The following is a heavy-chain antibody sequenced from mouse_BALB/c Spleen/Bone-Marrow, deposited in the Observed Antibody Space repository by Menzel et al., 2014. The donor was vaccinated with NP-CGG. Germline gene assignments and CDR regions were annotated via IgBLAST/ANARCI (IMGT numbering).Heavy chain of an antibody. CDR2: IDPANGNT. V-gene: IGHV14-3*02. D-gene: IGHD2-3*01. CDR1: GFNIKDTY. CDR3: ARRDDGYYTY. J-gene: IGHJ3*01. Sequence: VQLKESGAELVKPGASVKLSCTASGFNIKDTYMHWVKQRPEQGLEWIGRIDPANGNTKYDPKFQGKATITADTFSNTAYLQLSSLTSEDTAVYYCARRDDGYYTYWGQGTLVTVSA.